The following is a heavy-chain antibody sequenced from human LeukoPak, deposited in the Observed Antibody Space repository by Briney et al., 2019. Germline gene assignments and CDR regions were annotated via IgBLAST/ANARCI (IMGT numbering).Heavy chain of an antibody. Sequence: ASVKVSCKASGYTFNSYYMHWVRQAPGQGLQWMGIMNPSDGSTSYAQKFQGRVTMTRDTSTSTVYMELSSLRSEDTAVYYCARVGGVRVSWNDETGWFDPWGQGTLVTVSS. J-gene: IGHJ5*02. V-gene: IGHV1-46*02. CDR3: ARVGGVRVSWNDETGWFDP. D-gene: IGHD1-1*01. CDR1: GYTFNSYY. CDR2: MNPSDGST.